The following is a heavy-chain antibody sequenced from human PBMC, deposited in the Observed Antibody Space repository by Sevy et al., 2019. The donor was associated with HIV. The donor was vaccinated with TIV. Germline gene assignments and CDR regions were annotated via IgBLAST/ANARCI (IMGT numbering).Heavy chain of an antibody. CDR2: ISGTGDHT. CDR3: AKKMGGGSGMAFLVDY. J-gene: IGHJ4*02. V-gene: IGHV3-23*01. CDR1: GFTFSSFA. D-gene: IGHD2-8*01. Sequence: GGSLRLSCAVSGFTFSSFAMGWVRQAPGKGLDWISVISGTGDHTYYADSVKGRFTISRDNFKNTLFLQLNSLRAEDTAIFYCAKKMGGGSGMAFLVDYWGQGTLVTVSS.